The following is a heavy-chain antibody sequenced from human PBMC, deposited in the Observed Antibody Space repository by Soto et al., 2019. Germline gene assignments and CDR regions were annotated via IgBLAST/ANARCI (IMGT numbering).Heavy chain of an antibody. Sequence: QVQLVESGGGVVQPGRSLRLSCAASGFTFSSYGMHWVRQAPGKGLEWVAVISYDGSNKYYADSVKGRFTISRDNSKNSXXLQMNSLRAEDTAVYYCATRVEGHSSGWYDANFDYWGQGTLVTVSS. CDR1: GFTFSSYG. J-gene: IGHJ4*02. D-gene: IGHD6-19*01. V-gene: IGHV3-30*03. CDR2: ISYDGSNK. CDR3: ATRVEGHSSGWYDANFDY.